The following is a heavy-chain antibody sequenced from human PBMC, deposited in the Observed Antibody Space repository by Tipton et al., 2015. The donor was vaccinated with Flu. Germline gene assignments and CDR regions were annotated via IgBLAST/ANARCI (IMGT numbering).Heavy chain of an antibody. D-gene: IGHD6-19*01. CDR3: ARRVPEVAANYFDY. V-gene: IGHV4-4*07. Sequence: TLSLTCTVSGGSISSSYWSWIRQPAGKGLEWIGRIDTSGSPNYNPSVKSRVTMSADTSKNQFFLKLSSVTAADTAVYYCARRVPEVAANYFDYWGQGALVTVSS. CDR2: IDTSGSP. J-gene: IGHJ4*02. CDR1: GGSISSSY.